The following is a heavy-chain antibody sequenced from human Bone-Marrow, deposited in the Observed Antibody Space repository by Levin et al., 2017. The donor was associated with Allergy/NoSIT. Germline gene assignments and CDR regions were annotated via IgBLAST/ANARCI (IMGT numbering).Heavy chain of an antibody. Sequence: SETLSLTCTVSGGSISSYYWSWIRQPPGKGLEWIGYIYYSGSTNYNPSLKSRVTISVETSKNQFSLKLSSVTAADTAVYYCARRVVGYCSGGSCYWYFDLWGRGTLVTVSS. V-gene: IGHV4-59*01. D-gene: IGHD2-15*01. CDR2: IYYSGST. J-gene: IGHJ2*01. CDR3: ARRVVGYCSGGSCYWYFDL. CDR1: GGSISSYY.